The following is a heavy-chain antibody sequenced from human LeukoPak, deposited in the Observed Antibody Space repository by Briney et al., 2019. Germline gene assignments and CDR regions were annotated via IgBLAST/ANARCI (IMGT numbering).Heavy chain of an antibody. V-gene: IGHV6-1*01. D-gene: IGHD6-13*01. CDR3: TRDGYSSTGYVFDF. Sequence: SQILSLTCAISGDSVSSNSAAWNWIRQSPSRGLEWLVRTYYRSKWYNDYAVSVKSRITINPDTSKNQFSLQLNYVTPEDTAVYYCTRDGYSSTGYVFDFWGQGTLVTVSS. CDR1: GDSVSSNSAA. J-gene: IGHJ4*02. CDR2: TYYRSKWYN.